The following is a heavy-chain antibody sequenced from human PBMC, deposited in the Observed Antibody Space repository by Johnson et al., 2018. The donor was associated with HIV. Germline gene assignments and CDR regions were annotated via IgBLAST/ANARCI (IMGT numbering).Heavy chain of an antibody. CDR2: ISYDGSNK. CDR3: AKVRRPGGVRDVFDI. V-gene: IGHV3-30*18. CDR1: GFTFSSYG. D-gene: IGHD2-8*02. Sequence: QVQLVESGGGVVQPGRSLRLSCAASGFTFSSYGMHWVRQAPGKGLDWVAVISYDGSNKSYADSVKGRFTISRDNSKDTLSLQMNSLRDEDTAVYYCAKVRRPGGVRDVFDIWGQGTTVTVSS. J-gene: IGHJ3*02.